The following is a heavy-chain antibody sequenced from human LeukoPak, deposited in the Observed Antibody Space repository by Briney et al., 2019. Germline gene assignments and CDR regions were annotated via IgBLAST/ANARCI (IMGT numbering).Heavy chain of an antibody. CDR2: IYTSGST. J-gene: IGHJ4*02. CDR3: ARGFGELYQDPFDY. D-gene: IGHD3-10*01. Sequence: PSETLSLTCTVSGGSISSYYWSWVRQPAGKGLEWIGRIYTSGSTNYNPSLKSRVTMSVDTSKNQFSLKLSSVTAADTAVYYCARGFGELYQDPFDYWGQGTLVTVSS. CDR1: GGSISSYY. V-gene: IGHV4-4*07.